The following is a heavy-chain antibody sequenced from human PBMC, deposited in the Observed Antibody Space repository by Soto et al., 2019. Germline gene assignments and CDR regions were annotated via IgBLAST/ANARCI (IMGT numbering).Heavy chain of an antibody. CDR3: ARTTVTTEAWFDP. J-gene: IGHJ5*02. CDR1: GGSFSGYY. CDR2: INHSGST. Sequence: QVQLQQWGAGLLKPSETLSLTCAVYGGSFSGYYWSWIRQPPGKGLEWIGEINHSGSTNYNPSLKSRVTISVDPSKNQFSLKLSSVTAADTAVYYCARTTVTTEAWFDPWGQGTLVTVSS. V-gene: IGHV4-34*01. D-gene: IGHD4-17*01.